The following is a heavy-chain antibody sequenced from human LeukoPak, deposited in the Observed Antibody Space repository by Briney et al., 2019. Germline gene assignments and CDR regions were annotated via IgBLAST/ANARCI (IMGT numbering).Heavy chain of an antibody. J-gene: IGHJ5*02. CDR3: ARRVGYCSGGSCYYFGWFDP. Sequence: SETLSLTCTVSGGSISSTTYYWGWIRQPPGKGLEWIGNIFYTGSTYYNPSLNSRATISVDTSKNHFSLKMTSVTAADTAVYYCARRVGYCSGGSCYYFGWFDPWGQGTLVTVSS. CDR2: IFYTGST. D-gene: IGHD2-15*01. CDR1: GGSISSTTYY. V-gene: IGHV4-39*02.